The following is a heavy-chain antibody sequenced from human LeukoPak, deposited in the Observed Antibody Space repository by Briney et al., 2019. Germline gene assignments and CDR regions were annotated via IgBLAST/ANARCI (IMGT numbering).Heavy chain of an antibody. J-gene: IGHJ4*02. Sequence: GGSLRLSCAASGFTFSSYAMSWVRQAPGKGLEWVSAISGSGGSTYYADSVKGRFTISRDNSKNTLYLQMNSLRAEDTAVYYCAKDNEDILTGCYQYYFDYWGQGTLVTVSS. CDR2: ISGSGGST. CDR1: GFTFSSYA. CDR3: AKDNEDILTGCYQYYFDY. V-gene: IGHV3-23*01. D-gene: IGHD3-9*01.